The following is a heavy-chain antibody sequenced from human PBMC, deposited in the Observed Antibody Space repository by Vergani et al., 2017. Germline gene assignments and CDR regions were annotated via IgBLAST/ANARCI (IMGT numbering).Heavy chain of an antibody. CDR2: IGYDGRIK. J-gene: IGHJ5*02. CDR3: VRGGRGDHGDFWSRLGP. CDR1: GFSFNTYG. V-gene: IGHV3-30*02. Sequence: QVQPVETGGGVVQPGGFLRLYCATSGFSFNTYGAHWVRQAPGKGLEWEAFIGYDGRIKYNVDSVKGRFTISRDTSKKTLSLQMRSLRGDDTAVYYCVRGGRGDHGDFWSRLGPWGQGTRVIVSS. D-gene: IGHD3-3*01.